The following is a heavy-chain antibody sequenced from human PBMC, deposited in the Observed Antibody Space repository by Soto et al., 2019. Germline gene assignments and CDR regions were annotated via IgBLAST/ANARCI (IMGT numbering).Heavy chain of an antibody. CDR3: AKDPSTGFADC. D-gene: IGHD3-9*01. Sequence: GGSLRLSCAASGLPFDDYGMTWVRQAPGKGLQWVATIHPTGDNTHYADSVEGRFTISRDNSRNILYLQMNSLRVEDTAVYYCAKDPSTGFADCWGQGTLVTVSS. CDR1: GLPFDDYG. CDR2: IHPTGDNT. V-gene: IGHV3-23*01. J-gene: IGHJ4*02.